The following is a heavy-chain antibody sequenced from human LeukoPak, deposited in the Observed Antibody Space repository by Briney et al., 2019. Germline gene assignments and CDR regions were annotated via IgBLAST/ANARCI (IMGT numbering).Heavy chain of an antibody. CDR3: AGLRGYCSSTSCGAFDI. D-gene: IGHD2-2*01. CDR2: IYTRGST. J-gene: IGHJ3*02. CDR1: CGSISSGCSY. Sequence: SETLSPTCTVSCGSISSGCSYWSWIRQPAGRGLEWIGRIYTRGSTNYIPSLKTRVTISVDTSNNQFSLKLSSVTAADTAVYYCAGLRGYCSSTSCGAFDIWGQGTIVTVSS. V-gene: IGHV4-61*02.